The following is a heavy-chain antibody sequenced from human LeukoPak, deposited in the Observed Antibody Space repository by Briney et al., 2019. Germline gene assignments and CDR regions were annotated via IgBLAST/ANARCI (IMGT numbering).Heavy chain of an antibody. CDR2: ISAYNGNT. CDR3: ARTDGYIYFDY. V-gene: IGHV1-18*01. J-gene: IGHJ4*02. CDR1: GYTFSSYG. D-gene: IGHD5-24*01. Sequence: ASVKVSCKASGYTFSSYGISWVRQAPAQGLEWMGWISAYNGNTNYAQKLQGRVTMITDTSTSTAYMELRSLRSDDTAVYYCARTDGYIYFDYWGQGTLVTVSS.